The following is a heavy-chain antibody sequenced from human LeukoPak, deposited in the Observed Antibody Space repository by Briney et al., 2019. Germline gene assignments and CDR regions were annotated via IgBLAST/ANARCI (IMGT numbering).Heavy chain of an antibody. CDR2: IYYSGST. J-gene: IGHJ4*02. V-gene: IGHV4-59*01. Sequence: SETLSLTCAVYGGSFSGYYWSWIRQPPGKGLEWIGYIYYSGSTNYNPSLKSRVTISVDTSKNQFSLKLSSVTAADTAVYYCARGGPYYYDSSGYFDYWGQGTLVTVSS. CDR3: ARGGPYYYDSSGYFDY. D-gene: IGHD3-22*01. CDR1: GGSFSGYY.